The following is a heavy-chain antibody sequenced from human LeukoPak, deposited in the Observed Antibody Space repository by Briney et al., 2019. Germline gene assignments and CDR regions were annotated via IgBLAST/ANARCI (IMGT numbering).Heavy chain of an antibody. J-gene: IGHJ5*02. CDR3: AREILGGLYCSSTSCYYNWFDP. V-gene: IGHV3-7*01. D-gene: IGHD2-2*01. CDR1: GFTFSSYW. CDR2: IKQDGSEK. Sequence: GGSLRLSCAASGFTFSSYWMSWVRQAPGKGLEWVANIKQDGSEKYYVDSVKGRFTISRDNAKNSLYLQMNSLRAEDTAVYYCAREILGGLYCSSTSCYYNWFDPWGQGTLVTVSS.